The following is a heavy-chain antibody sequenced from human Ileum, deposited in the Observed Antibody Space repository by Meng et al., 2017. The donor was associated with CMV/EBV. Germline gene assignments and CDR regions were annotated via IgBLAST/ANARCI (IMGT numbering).Heavy chain of an antibody. V-gene: IGHV3-74*01. CDR3: ARESVNLVTDS. Sequence: GESLKISCAASGFTFSSSWMHWVRQGPGKGLMWISRINDDGGSTSYADSVKGRFTISRDNAKNTLYLQMNSLRAEDTAVYYCARESVNLVTDSWGQGMLVTVYS. J-gene: IGHJ4*02. CDR1: GFTFSSSW. D-gene: IGHD5-18*01. CDR2: INDDGGST.